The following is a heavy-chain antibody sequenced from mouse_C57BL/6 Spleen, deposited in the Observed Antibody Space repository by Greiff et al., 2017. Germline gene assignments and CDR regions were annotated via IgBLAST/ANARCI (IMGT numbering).Heavy chain of an antibody. D-gene: IGHD3-2*02. CDR1: GFTFSSYA. J-gene: IGHJ4*01. CDR3: ARGAQATGYYAMDY. Sequence: EVKLMESGGGLVKPGGSLKLSCAASGFTFSSYAMSWVRQTPEKRLEWVATISDGGSYTYYPDNVKGRFTISRDNAKNNLYLQMSHLKSEDTAMYYCARGAQATGYYAMDYWGQGTSVTVSS. V-gene: IGHV5-4*03. CDR2: ISDGGSYT.